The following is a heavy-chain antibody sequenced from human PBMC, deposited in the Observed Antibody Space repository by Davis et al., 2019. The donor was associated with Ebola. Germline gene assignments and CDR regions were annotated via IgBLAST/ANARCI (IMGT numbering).Heavy chain of an antibody. J-gene: IGHJ4*02. Sequence: ASVKVSCKSSGYTFTSYGLVWVRQAPGLGLEWMGWISGFHTNTNFAPKFQGRVTVSKDTSTNTAYMDLRSLTSDDTAIYYWSRAPNYDVLTGTSSYYFDYWGQGTLVTVSS. CDR2: ISGFHTNT. CDR3: SRAPNYDVLTGTSSYYFDY. V-gene: IGHV1-18*04. CDR1: GYTFTSYG. D-gene: IGHD3-9*01.